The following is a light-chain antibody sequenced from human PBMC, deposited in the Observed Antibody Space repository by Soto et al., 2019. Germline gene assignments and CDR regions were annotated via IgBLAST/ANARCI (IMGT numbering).Light chain of an antibody. V-gene: IGKV1-27*01. CDR2: AAS. CDR1: QSISSY. Sequence: DIQMTQSPSSLSASIGDRVTITCRASQSISSYLNWYQQKPGKVPKLLIHAASTLQSGVPSRFSGSGSGTEFTLTISSLQPEDVGTYYCQKYNIAPLTFGGGTKVDI. J-gene: IGKJ4*01. CDR3: QKYNIAPLT.